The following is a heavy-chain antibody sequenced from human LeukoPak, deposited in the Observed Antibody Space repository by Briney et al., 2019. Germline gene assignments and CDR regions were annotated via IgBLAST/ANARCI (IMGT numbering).Heavy chain of an antibody. D-gene: IGHD2-15*01. J-gene: IGHJ4*02. CDR1: GFTFSSYS. Sequence: GGCLRLSCAASGFTFSSYSMNWVRQAPGKGLEWVSSISSSSSYIYYADSVKGRFTISRDNAKNPLYLQMNSLRAEDTAVYYCATDSPSRIDYWGQGTLVTVSS. V-gene: IGHV3-21*01. CDR2: ISSSSSYI. CDR3: ATDSPSRIDY.